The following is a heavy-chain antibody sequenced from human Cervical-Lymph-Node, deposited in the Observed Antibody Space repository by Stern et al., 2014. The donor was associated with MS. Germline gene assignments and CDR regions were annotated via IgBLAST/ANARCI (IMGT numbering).Heavy chain of an antibody. J-gene: IGHJ4*02. D-gene: IGHD1-26*01. CDR3: AREATRIVVGIDY. CDR2: LNPNSDDP. V-gene: IGHV1-2*06. CDR1: GYTFTAFF. Sequence: VQLVESGTQMQKPGASVKVSCKASGYTFTAFFIHWVRQVPGQGLEWMGRLNPNSDDPTYAQNFRDRVTLTSDTSIGTAYLELGRLTSADTAGYYCAREATRIVVGIDYWGQGTQVTVSS.